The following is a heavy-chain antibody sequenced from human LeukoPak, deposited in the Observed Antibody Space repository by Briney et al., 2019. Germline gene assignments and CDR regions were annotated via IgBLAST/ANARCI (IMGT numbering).Heavy chain of an antibody. D-gene: IGHD2-2*02. Sequence: GASVKVSCKASGYTFTGYYMHWVRQAPGQGLEWMGWINPNSGGTNYAQKFQGRVTMTRDTSISTAYMELSRLRSDDTAVYYCARTPTYCSSTSCYTRGPFGYWGQGTLVTVSS. CDR3: ARTPTYCSSTSCYTRGPFGY. J-gene: IGHJ4*02. CDR1: GYTFTGYY. V-gene: IGHV1-2*02. CDR2: INPNSGGT.